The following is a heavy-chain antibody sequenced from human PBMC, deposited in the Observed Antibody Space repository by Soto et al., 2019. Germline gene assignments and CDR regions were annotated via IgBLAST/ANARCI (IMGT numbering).Heavy chain of an antibody. D-gene: IGHD1-26*01. V-gene: IGHV6-1*01. CDR1: GDSVSSTSAA. CDR2: TFYRSKWYY. Sequence: SQTLSLICAISGDSVSSTSAAWNWIRQSPSRGLEWLGRTFYRSKWYYDYAVSVKSRITINPDTSKNQFSLQLNSVTPEDTAVYYCSRRLKLGADYYGMDVWGQGTTVTVSS. J-gene: IGHJ6*02. CDR3: SRRLKLGADYYGMDV.